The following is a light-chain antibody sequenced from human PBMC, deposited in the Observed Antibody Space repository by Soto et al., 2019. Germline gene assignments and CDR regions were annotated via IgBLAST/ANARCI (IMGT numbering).Light chain of an antibody. J-gene: IGKJ2*01. Sequence: DIQMTQSPSSLSASVGDRVTITCRASQSISSYLNWYQQKPGKAPKLLIYAASSLQSGVPSRFSGSGSLTDLSLAISNRQPEDFATYYCQRSYSTLLTFGQGTKLEIK. CDR1: QSISSY. CDR2: AAS. V-gene: IGKV1-39*01. CDR3: QRSYSTLLT.